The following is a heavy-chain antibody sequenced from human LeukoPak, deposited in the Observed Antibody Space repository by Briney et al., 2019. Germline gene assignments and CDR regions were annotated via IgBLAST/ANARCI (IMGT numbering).Heavy chain of an antibody. CDR2: ISGSGDST. J-gene: IGHJ4*02. CDR3: AKIAETSGSYGQGYDY. V-gene: IGHV3-23*01. D-gene: IGHD1-26*01. Sequence: PGGSLRLSCAASGFTFSSYSMNWVRQAPGKGLEWVSVISGSGDSTYSADSVKGRFTISRDNSKNTLYLQMNSLRAEDTAVYYCAKIAETSGSYGQGYDYWGQGTLVTVSS. CDR1: GFTFSSYS.